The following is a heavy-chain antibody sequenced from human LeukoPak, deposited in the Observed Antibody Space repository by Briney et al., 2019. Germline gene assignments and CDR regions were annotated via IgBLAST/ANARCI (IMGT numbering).Heavy chain of an antibody. CDR3: ARGGYGPDY. CDR2: ISSSRSTI. CDR1: GFTFSSYS. Sequence: GGSLRLSCAASGFTFSSYSMNWVRQAPGKGLEWVSYISSSRSTIYYADSVKGRFTISRDNAKNSLYLQMNSLRAEDTAVYYCARGGYGPDYWGQGTLVTVSS. J-gene: IGHJ4*02. V-gene: IGHV3-48*01. D-gene: IGHD1-1*01.